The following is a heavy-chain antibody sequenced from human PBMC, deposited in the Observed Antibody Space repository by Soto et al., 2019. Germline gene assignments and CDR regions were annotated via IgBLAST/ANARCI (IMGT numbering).Heavy chain of an antibody. Sequence: GGSLGLSWASSRFTLSSYDMNWVRQATGKGLEWVSAIGTAGDTYYADSVKGRFTISRDNSKNTLYLQMNSLRAEDTALYYCVILALGKFDFWGQGNLVTVSS. CDR2: IGTAGDT. J-gene: IGHJ4*02. V-gene: IGHV3-13*04. CDR3: VILALGKFDF. CDR1: RFTLSSYD. D-gene: IGHD1-26*01.